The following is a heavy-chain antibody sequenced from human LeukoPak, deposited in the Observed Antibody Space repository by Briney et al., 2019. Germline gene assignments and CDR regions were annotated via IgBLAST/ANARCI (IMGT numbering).Heavy chain of an antibody. Sequence: SETLSLTCTVSGGSISSYYWSWIRQPPGKGLEWIGYIYYSGSTNYNPSLKSRVTISVDTSKNQFSLKLSSVTAADTAVYYCARKVRGLPFDYWGQGTLVTVSS. V-gene: IGHV4-59*08. CDR2: IYYSGST. D-gene: IGHD3-10*01. CDR3: ARKVRGLPFDY. CDR1: GGSISSYY. J-gene: IGHJ4*02.